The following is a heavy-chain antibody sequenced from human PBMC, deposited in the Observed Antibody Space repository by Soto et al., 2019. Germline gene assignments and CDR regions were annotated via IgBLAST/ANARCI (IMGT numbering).Heavy chain of an antibody. J-gene: IGHJ3*02. D-gene: IGHD3-3*01. V-gene: IGHV1-69*12. Sequence: QFQLVQSGAEVKKPGSSVKVSCKASGGSLNSFALSWMRQAPGQGLEWMGGIIPVFGTTKYAERFQGRVTMTADESTSTACLQLSSLRSEDTAVYYCARDKGAIFGVVNDAFDIWGQGTLVTVSS. CDR3: ARDKGAIFGVVNDAFDI. CDR1: GGSLNSFA. CDR2: IIPVFGTT.